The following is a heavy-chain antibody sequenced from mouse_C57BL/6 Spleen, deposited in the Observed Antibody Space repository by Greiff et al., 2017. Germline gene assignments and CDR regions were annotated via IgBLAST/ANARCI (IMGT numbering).Heavy chain of an antibody. CDR3: ARDHDAWFAY. Sequence: VQLQQPGAELVKPGASVKLSCKASGYTFTSYWMHWVKQRPGRGLEWIGRIDPNSGGTKYNEKFKSKATLTVDKPSSTAYMPLSSLTSEDSAVYYCARDHDAWFAYWGQGTLVTVSA. CDR1: GYTFTSYW. J-gene: IGHJ3*01. V-gene: IGHV1-72*01. CDR2: IDPNSGGT.